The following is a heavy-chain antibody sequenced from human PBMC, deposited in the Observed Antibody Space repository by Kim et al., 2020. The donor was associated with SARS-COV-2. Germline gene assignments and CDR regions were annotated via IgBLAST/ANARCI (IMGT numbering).Heavy chain of an antibody. CDR3: ARLGDDFWSGYYPAFDI. J-gene: IGHJ3*02. D-gene: IGHD3-3*01. Sequence: SETLSLTCTVSGGSISSYYWSWIRQPPGKGLEWIGYIYYSGSTNYNPSLKSRVTISVDTSKNQFSLKLSSVTAADTAVYYCARLGDDFWSGYYPAFDIWG. CDR2: IYYSGST. CDR1: GGSISSYY. V-gene: IGHV4-59*01.